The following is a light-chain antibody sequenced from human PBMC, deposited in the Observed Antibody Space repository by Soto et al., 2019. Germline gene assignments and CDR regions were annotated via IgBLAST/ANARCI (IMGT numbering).Light chain of an antibody. CDR1: QSVSSN. Sequence: EIVMTQSPATLSVSPGERATLSCRASQSVSSNLAWYQQKPGQAPRLLIYGASTRATGIPARFSGSGSGTEFTLTISSLQSEDFAVYYCQQYNNWTFGQGNKV. V-gene: IGKV3-15*01. J-gene: IGKJ1*01. CDR3: QQYNNWT. CDR2: GAS.